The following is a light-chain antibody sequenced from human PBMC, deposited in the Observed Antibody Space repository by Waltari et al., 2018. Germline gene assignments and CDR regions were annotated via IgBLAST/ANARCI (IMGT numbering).Light chain of an antibody. V-gene: IGKV3-11*01. CDR2: GAS. CDR3: QQRGHWPRIT. Sequence: EIVLTQSPATLSLSPGERATLSCRASQSVSSNLAWYQQKPGQAPRPLIYGASNRATGIPARFSGSGSGTEFTLTISSLEPEDSAVYYCQQRGHWPRITFGPGTRLEIK. CDR1: QSVSSN. J-gene: IGKJ5*01.